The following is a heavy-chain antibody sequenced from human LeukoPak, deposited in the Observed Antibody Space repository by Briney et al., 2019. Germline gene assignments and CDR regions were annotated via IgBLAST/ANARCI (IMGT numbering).Heavy chain of an antibody. CDR1: GYSISSGYY. V-gene: IGHV4-38-2*02. CDR3: ARGPRYSGYDWGGWFDP. D-gene: IGHD5-12*01. CDR2: IYHSGST. Sequence: SETLSLTCTVSGYSISSGYYWGWIRQPPGKGLEWIGSIYHSGSTYYNPSLKSRVTISVDTSKNQFSLKLSSVTAADTAVYYCARGPRYSGYDWGGWFDPWGQGTLVTVSS. J-gene: IGHJ5*02.